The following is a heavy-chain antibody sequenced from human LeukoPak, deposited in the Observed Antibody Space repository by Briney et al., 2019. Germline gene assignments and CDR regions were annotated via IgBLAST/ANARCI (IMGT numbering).Heavy chain of an antibody. J-gene: IGHJ3*02. CDR3: ARVRDDSSGLYDAFDI. D-gene: IGHD6-19*01. Sequence: ASVKVSCKASGYTFAGYYMHWVRQAPGQGLEWMGWINPNSGGTNYAQKFQGRVTMTRDTSISTAYMELSRLRSDDTAVYYCARVRDDSSGLYDAFDIWGQGTMVTVSS. CDR1: GYTFAGYY. V-gene: IGHV1-2*02. CDR2: INPNSGGT.